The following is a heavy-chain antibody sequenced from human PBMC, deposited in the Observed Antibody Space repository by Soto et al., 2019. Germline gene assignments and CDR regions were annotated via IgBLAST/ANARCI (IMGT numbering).Heavy chain of an antibody. D-gene: IGHD6-19*01. CDR2: INHSGST. CDR3: ASQGVTVALFDY. Sequence: SETLSLTCAVYGGSFSGYYWSWIRQPPGKGLEWIGEINHSGSTNYNPSLKSRVSISVDTSKNQFSLKLSSVTAADTAVYYCASQGVTVALFDYWGQGTLVTVS. J-gene: IGHJ4*02. V-gene: IGHV4-34*01. CDR1: GGSFSGYY.